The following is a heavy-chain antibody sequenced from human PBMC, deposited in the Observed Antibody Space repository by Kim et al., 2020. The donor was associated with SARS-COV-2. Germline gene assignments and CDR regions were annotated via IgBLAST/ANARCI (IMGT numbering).Heavy chain of an antibody. CDR1: GGSISSGGYY. D-gene: IGHD6-6*01. J-gene: IGHJ5*02. V-gene: IGHV4-31*03. CDR3: ARVGSSSNWFDP. Sequence: SETLSLTCTVSGGSISSGGYYWSWIRQLPGKGLEWIGYIYYSGSTYYDPSLKSRVTISVDTSKNQFSLKLRSVIAADTAVYYCARVGSSSNWFDPWGQGTLVTVSS. CDR2: IYYSGST.